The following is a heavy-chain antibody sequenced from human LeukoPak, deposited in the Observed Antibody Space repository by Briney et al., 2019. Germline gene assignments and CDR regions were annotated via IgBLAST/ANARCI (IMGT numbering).Heavy chain of an antibody. CDR3: ARGLAGSSGWYGFDY. CDR1: GYTFTSYY. V-gene: IGHV1-46*01. J-gene: IGHJ4*02. CDR2: INPRGGTT. D-gene: IGHD6-19*01. Sequence: ASVKVSCKASGYTFTSYYIHWVRQAPGQGLEWMGIINPRGGTTSSAQKFGGRVTMTRDTSTGTVYMELSNLRSEDTAVYYCARGLAGSSGWYGFDYWVQGTLVTVSS.